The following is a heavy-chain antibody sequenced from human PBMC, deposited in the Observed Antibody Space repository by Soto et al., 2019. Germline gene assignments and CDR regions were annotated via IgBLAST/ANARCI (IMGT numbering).Heavy chain of an antibody. Sequence: KTSETLSLTCSVSGGSVSNKTYYWSWIRQPPGKGLEWIGYIYYSGSTNYNPSLKSRVTISVDTSKNQFSLKLSSVTAADTAVYYCARDIKDSSGSYSDYWGQGTLVTVSS. J-gene: IGHJ4*02. CDR2: IYYSGST. D-gene: IGHD6-19*01. CDR3: ARDIKDSSGSYSDY. CDR1: GGSVSNKTYY. V-gene: IGHV4-61*01.